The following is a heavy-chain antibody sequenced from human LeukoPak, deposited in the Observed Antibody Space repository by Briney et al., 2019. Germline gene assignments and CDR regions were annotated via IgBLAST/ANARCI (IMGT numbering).Heavy chain of an antibody. J-gene: IGHJ4*02. CDR3: AMGPETYYYDSSGGY. V-gene: IGHV3-30*02. CDR1: GFNFRDYG. Sequence: GGSLRLSCATSGFNFRDYGMHWVRQAPGKGLEWVAFIRYDGNNKYYADSVKGRFTISRDNSKNTLYLQMNSLRAEGTAVYYCAMGPETYYYDSSGGYWGQGTLVTVSS. D-gene: IGHD3-22*01. CDR2: IRYDGNNK.